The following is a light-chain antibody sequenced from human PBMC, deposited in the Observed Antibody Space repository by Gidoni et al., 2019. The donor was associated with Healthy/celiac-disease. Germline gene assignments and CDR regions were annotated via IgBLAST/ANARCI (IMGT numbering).Light chain of an antibody. V-gene: IGKV3-11*01. CDR1: QSVSSY. J-gene: IGKJ1*01. Sequence: EIVLTQSPATLSLSPGERATLPCRASQSVSSYLAWYQQKPGQAPRLLIYDASNRATGIPARFSGRGSGTDFTLTISSLEPEDFAVYYCQQRSNWPPGWTFGQGTKVEIK. CDR3: QQRSNWPPGWT. CDR2: DAS.